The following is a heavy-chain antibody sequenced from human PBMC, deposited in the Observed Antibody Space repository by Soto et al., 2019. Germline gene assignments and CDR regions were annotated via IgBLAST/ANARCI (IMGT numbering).Heavy chain of an antibody. Sequence: SETLSLTCTVSGGSISSGGYYWSWIRQHPGKGLEWIGYIYYSGSTYYNPSLKSRVTISVDTSKNQFSLKLSSVTAADTAVYYCGFGRFPSPVFDFWGQGTMVTVSS. D-gene: IGHD3-10*01. CDR2: IYYSGST. V-gene: IGHV4-31*03. J-gene: IGHJ3*01. CDR3: GFGRFPSPVFDF. CDR1: GGSISSGGYY.